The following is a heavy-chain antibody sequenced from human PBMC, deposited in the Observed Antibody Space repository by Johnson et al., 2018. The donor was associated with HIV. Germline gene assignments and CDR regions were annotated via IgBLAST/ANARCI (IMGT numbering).Heavy chain of an antibody. Sequence: VLLVESGGGLVQPGGSLRLSCAASGFTVSSNYMSWVRQAPGKGLEWVSVIYSGGSTYYANSVKGRFTISRDNSKNTLYLQMGSLRAEDMAVYYCAKGQYSSSPCAFDIWGQGTMVTVSS. D-gene: IGHD6-6*01. CDR2: IYSGGST. V-gene: IGHV3-66*01. CDR3: AKGQYSSSPCAFDI. J-gene: IGHJ3*02. CDR1: GFTVSSNY.